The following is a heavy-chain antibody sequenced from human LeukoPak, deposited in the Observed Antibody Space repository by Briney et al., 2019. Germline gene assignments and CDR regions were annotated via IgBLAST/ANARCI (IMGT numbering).Heavy chain of an antibody. CDR2: ISYDGTNK. CDR3: VTVKVGGSYFLPFDY. Sequence: PGRSLILSCAASGFTFSSYAMHWVRQAPGKGLEWVAVISYDGTNKYYADSVKGRFTFSRDNSKNTLYLQMNSLRAEDTAVYYCVTVKVGGSYFLPFDYWGQGTLVTVSS. J-gene: IGHJ4*02. D-gene: IGHD1-26*01. CDR1: GFTFSSYA. V-gene: IGHV3-30-3*01.